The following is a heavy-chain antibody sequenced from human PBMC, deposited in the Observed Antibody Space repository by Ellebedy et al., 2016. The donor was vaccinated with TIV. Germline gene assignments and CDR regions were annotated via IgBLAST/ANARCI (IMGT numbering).Heavy chain of an antibody. V-gene: IGHV1-18*01. D-gene: IGHD4-23*01. Sequence: ASVKVSCXASGYTFTNFGISWVRQAPGQGLEWMGWVSPYNGNTNYAQNFQARVTMTTDTSTSTAYMELRSLRSDDTALYFCARDSDYGGVTNHWYFNLWGRGTLVTVSS. CDR1: GYTFTNFG. CDR2: VSPYNGNT. CDR3: ARDSDYGGVTNHWYFNL. J-gene: IGHJ2*01.